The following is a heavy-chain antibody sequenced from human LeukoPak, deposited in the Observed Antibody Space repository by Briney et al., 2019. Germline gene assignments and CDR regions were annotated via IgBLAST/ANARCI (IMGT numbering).Heavy chain of an antibody. CDR2: INWNGGST. Sequence: GGSLRLSCAASGFTFDDYGMSWVRQAPGKGLEWVSGINWNGGSTGYAGSVKGRFTISRDNAKNSLYLRMNSLRAEDTALYYCARSPRGDFWSGYSSMYYMDVWGKGTTVTVSS. CDR3: ARSPRGDFWSGYSSMYYMDV. V-gene: IGHV3-20*04. D-gene: IGHD3-3*01. CDR1: GFTFDDYG. J-gene: IGHJ6*03.